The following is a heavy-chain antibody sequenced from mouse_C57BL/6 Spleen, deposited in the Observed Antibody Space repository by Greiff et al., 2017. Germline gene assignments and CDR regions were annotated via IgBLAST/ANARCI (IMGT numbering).Heavy chain of an antibody. CDR1: GYSITSGYY. J-gene: IGHJ2*01. Sequence: EVQLQESGPGLVKPSQSLSLTCSVTGYSITSGYYWNWIRQFPGNKLEWMGYISYDGSNNYNPSLKNRISITRDTSKNQFFLKLNSVTTEDTATYYCARWLLRSYYFDYGGQGTTLTVSS. CDR3: ARWLLRSYYFDY. D-gene: IGHD2-3*01. CDR2: ISYDGSN. V-gene: IGHV3-6*01.